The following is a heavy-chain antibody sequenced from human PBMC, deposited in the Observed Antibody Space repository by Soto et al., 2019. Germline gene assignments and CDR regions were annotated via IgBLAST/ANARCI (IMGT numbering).Heavy chain of an antibody. J-gene: IGHJ4*02. CDR1: DSSFRIYS. D-gene: IGHD3-10*01. V-gene: IGHV3-30*18. Sequence: PGGSLRLSCTASDSSFRIYSMNWVRQAPGKGLEWVAVIFFDGSSQNYADSVKGRFTVSRDNAKTTLFLEMNSLRPEDTAIYYCAKLTTAVSPNYFDYWGQGALVTVSS. CDR3: AKLTTAVSPNYFDY. CDR2: IFFDGSSQ.